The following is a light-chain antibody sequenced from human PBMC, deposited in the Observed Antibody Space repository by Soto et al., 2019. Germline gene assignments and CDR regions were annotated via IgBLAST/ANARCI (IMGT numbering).Light chain of an antibody. CDR2: EVS. Sequence: QSVLTQPPSASGSPGQSVTISCTGTSSDVGGYNYVSWYQHHPGKAPKLMIYEVSQRPSGVPDRFSGSKSGNTASLTVSGLQAEDEADYYCSSYAGSNNLVFGGGTKLTVL. CDR3: SSYAGSNNLV. CDR1: SSDVGGYNY. J-gene: IGLJ2*01. V-gene: IGLV2-8*01.